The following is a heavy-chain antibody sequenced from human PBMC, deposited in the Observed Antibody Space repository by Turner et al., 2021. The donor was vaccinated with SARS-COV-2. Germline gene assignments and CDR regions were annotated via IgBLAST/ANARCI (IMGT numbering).Heavy chain of an antibody. CDR2: IYYSGSA. CDR3: ARLMDTAMDYYGTDV. J-gene: IGHJ6*02. CDR1: GGSISSSSYY. D-gene: IGHD5-18*01. Sequence: QLQLQESVPGLVKPSETLSLTCTVSGGSISSSSYYWGWIRQPPGKGLGWIGNIYYSGSAYYNPSLKSRVTISVDPSKNQFSLKLTSVTAADTAVYYCARLMDTAMDYYGTDVWGQGTTVTVSS. V-gene: IGHV4-39*01.